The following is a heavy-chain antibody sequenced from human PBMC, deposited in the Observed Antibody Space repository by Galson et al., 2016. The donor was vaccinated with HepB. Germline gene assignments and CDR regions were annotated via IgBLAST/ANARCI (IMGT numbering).Heavy chain of an antibody. J-gene: IGHJ4*02. CDR2: IIPIFDTT. CDR3: ARDRGADVI. Sequence: SVKVSCKASGGTLSYYAISWVRQAPGQGLEWMGGIIPIFDTTNYAQKFKGRVTITADESTSTAHMELNSLRSEDTAVYYCARDRGADVIWGQGTLVTVSS. V-gene: IGHV1-69*13. D-gene: IGHD3-10*01. CDR1: GGTLSYYA.